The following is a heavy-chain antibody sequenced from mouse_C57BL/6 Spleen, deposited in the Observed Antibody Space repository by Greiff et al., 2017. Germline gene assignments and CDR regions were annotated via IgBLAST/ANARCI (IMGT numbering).Heavy chain of an antibody. CDR1: GYAFSSSW. J-gene: IGHJ2*01. CDR2: IYPGDGDT. V-gene: IGHV1-82*01. Sequence: VKLQESGPELVKPGDSVKISCKASGYAFSSSWMNWVKQRPGKGLEWIGRIYPGDGDTNYNGKFKGKATLTADKSSSTAYMQLSSLTSEDSAVYFCARIGTTAYYFDYWGQGTTLTVSS. CDR3: ARIGTTAYYFDY. D-gene: IGHD1-2*01.